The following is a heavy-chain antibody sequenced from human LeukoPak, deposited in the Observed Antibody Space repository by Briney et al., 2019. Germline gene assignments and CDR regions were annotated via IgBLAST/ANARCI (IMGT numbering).Heavy chain of an antibody. CDR2: IKEDGSEK. D-gene: IGHD2-2*01. CDR3: ARDWVYCGSISCPDC. CDR1: GLTFSSYW. J-gene: IGHJ4*02. V-gene: IGHV3-7*01. Sequence: GGSLRLSCAASGLTFSSYWMAWVRQAPGKGLEWLANIKEDGSEKYYVDSVKGRFTISRDNAKNSLYLQMNGLRVDDTAVYYCARDWVYCGSISCPDCWGQGTLVTVSS.